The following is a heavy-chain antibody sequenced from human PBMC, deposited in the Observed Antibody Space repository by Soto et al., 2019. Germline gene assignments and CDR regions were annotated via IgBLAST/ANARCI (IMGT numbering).Heavy chain of an antibody. V-gene: IGHV1-18*04. D-gene: IGHD1-1*01. J-gene: IGHJ5*02. Sequence: ASVKVSCKASGYTFTSYGISWVRQAPGQGLEWMGWISAYNGNTYHKKRFQGRFTMTSDSASNTAYMELRSLTPDDTAVYYCARGGQKNVYTSIGPWGQGTLVTVSS. CDR1: GYTFTSYG. CDR3: ARGGQKNVYTSIGP. CDR2: ISAYNGNT.